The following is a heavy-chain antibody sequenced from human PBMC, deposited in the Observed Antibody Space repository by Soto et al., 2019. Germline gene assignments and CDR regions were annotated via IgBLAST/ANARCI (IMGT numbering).Heavy chain of an antibody. V-gene: IGHV4-30-2*01. Sequence: SETLSVTCSFSVVTMSSGGYSWSWIRQPPGKGVESIGYLYYLATTHYNPSLKSRLSFSIDMTRNHFSLTLTSVTAADKAVYSSARGGGYDSFDFWGQGIKVTVSS. CDR1: VVTMSSGGYS. D-gene: IGHD5-12*01. CDR3: ARGGGYDSFDF. CDR2: LYYLATT. J-gene: IGHJ4*02.